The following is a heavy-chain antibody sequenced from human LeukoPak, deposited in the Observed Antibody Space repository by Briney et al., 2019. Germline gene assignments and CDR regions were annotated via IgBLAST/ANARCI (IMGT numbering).Heavy chain of an antibody. CDR3: AGSRRPSGYYYMDV. V-gene: IGHV3-21*01. CDR1: GFTFSSYT. Sequence: GGSLRLSCAAAGFTFSSYTMNWVRQAPWKGLQWVSSISSSGDYIYYADSMKGRFTISRGNAKNSLSLQTNSLRAEDTAVSSCAGSRRPSGYYYMDVWGNGTTVTVSS. J-gene: IGHJ6*03. D-gene: IGHD3-10*01. CDR2: ISSSGDYI.